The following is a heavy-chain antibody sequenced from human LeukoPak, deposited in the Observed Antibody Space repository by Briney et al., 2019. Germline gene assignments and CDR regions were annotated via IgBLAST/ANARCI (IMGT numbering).Heavy chain of an antibody. V-gene: IGHV3-21*01. CDR1: GFTFSSYS. CDR2: ISSTSLYI. Sequence: GSLRLSCAASGFTFSSYSMNWVRQAPGKGLEWVSYISSTSLYIYYPDSVKGRFTISRDNAKNSLYLQMNSLRAEDTAVYYCAELGITMIGGVWGKGTTVTISS. D-gene: IGHD3-10*02. CDR3: AELGITMIGGV. J-gene: IGHJ6*04.